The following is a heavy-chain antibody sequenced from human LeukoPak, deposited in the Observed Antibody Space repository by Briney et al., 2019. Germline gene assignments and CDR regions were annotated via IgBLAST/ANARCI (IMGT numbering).Heavy chain of an antibody. J-gene: IGHJ4*02. V-gene: IGHV3-23*01. CDR2: ISGSGGST. CDR3: AKGEGGYGDCFDY. D-gene: IGHD4-17*01. Sequence: GGSLRLSCAASGFTFSSYAMSWVRQAPGKGLEWVSAISGSGGSTYYADSVKGRFTISRDNSKNTLYLQMNCLRAEDTAVYYCAKGEGGYGDCFDYWGQGTLVTVSS. CDR1: GFTFSSYA.